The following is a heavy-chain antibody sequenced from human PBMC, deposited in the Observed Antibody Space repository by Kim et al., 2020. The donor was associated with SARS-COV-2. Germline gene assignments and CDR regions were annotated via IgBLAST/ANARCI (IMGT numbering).Heavy chain of an antibody. CDR1: GLTVSTNY. D-gene: IGHD1-26*01. Sequence: GGSLRLSCTASGLTVSTNYMSWVRQAPGKGPEWLSVIYSGGSTYYTDSVRGRFTISRDTSKNTLYLQMDSLRAEDTPVYYCTRDYNTVEATGRDWFDPWGQGTLVTVSS. J-gene: IGHJ5*02. CDR2: IYSGGST. CDR3: TRDYNTVEATGRDWFDP. V-gene: IGHV3-66*01.